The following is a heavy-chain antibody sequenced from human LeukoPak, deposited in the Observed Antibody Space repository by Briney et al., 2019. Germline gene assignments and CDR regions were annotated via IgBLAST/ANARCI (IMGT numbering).Heavy chain of an antibody. D-gene: IGHD4-17*01. J-gene: IGHJ4*02. Sequence: PGGSLRLSCAASGFTFSTYAMSWVRQAPGKGLAWVSTISDGGSDTHYADSVKGRFTISRDDSKNTLYLQMNSLRAEDTAVYYCAKALYGDYGQFDYWGQGTLVTVSS. V-gene: IGHV3-23*01. CDR1: GFTFSTYA. CDR2: ISDGGSDT. CDR3: AKALYGDYGQFDY.